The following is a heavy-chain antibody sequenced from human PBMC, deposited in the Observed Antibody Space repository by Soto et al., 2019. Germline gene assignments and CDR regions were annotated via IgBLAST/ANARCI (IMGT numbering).Heavy chain of an antibody. CDR2: ISPDGSEK. D-gene: IGHD1-26*01. CDR1: GFTFGNHW. CDR3: ATDLNWENF. V-gene: IGHV3-7*01. Sequence: GSLSLSCAVSGFTFGNHWMTCVRQAPGKGLEFKANISPDGSEKYYVDSVKGRFTFSRDNTENSLYLQMNSLRDEDTAVYSCATDLNWENFWGQGTLVTVSS. J-gene: IGHJ4*02.